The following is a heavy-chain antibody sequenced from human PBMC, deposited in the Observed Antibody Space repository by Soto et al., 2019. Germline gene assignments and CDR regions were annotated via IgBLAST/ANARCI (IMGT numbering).Heavy chain of an antibody. J-gene: IGHJ5*02. Sequence: QVQLVQSGAEEKKPGASVKVSCKASGYTFTSYAMHWVRQAPGQRLEGMGWINAGNGNTKYSQKFQGRVTTTRDTAASTAYMDRRSPESEDTAVYCCARDSGRNEPRQQLVTADWFDPWGQGPLGTVSS. CDR3: ARDSGRNEPRQQLVTADWFDP. CDR2: INAGNGNT. CDR1: GYTFTSYA. D-gene: IGHD6-13*01. V-gene: IGHV1-3*05.